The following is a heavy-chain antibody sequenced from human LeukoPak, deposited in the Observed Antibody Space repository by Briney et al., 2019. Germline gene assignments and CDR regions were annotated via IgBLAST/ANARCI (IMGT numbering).Heavy chain of an antibody. CDR2: IYSGGST. D-gene: IGHD3-22*01. CDR1: GFTVSSNY. CDR3: ARDLEGYDSSGYFDY. J-gene: IGHJ4*02. Sequence: GGSLRLSCAASGFTVSSNYMSWVRQAPGKGLEWVSVIYSGGSTYYADSVKGRSTISRDNSKNTLYLQMNSLRAEDTAVYYCARDLEGYDSSGYFDYWGQGTLVTVSS. V-gene: IGHV3-66*01.